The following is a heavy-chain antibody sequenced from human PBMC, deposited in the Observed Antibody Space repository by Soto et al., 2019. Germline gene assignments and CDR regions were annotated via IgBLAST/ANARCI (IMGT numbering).Heavy chain of an antibody. D-gene: IGHD1-7*01. CDR2: IYWDDDK. V-gene: IGHV2-5*02. CDR3: AHRRAMGSNWNYGDFDY. J-gene: IGHJ4*02. CDR1: GFSLTTRPVG. Sequence: SGPTLVNPTQTLTLTCTFSGFSLTTRPVGVGWIRQPPGKALECLALIYWDDDKRYSPSLNSRLTITKDTSKNQVVLTMTNVDPVDTATYYCAHRRAMGSNWNYGDFDYWGQGTVVTSPQ.